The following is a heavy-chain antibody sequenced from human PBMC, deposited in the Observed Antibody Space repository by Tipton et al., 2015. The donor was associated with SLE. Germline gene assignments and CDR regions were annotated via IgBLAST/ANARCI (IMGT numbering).Heavy chain of an antibody. CDR1: GGYISSYY. CDR3: ARHPSIFGVVDY. CDR2: IYTSGST. Sequence: TLSLTCTVSGGYISSYYWSWIRQPPGKGLEWIGYIYTSGSTNYNPSLKSRVTISVDTSNNQFSLKLSSVTAADTAMYYCARHPSIFGVVDYWGQGTLVTVSS. V-gene: IGHV4-4*09. D-gene: IGHD3-3*01. J-gene: IGHJ4*02.